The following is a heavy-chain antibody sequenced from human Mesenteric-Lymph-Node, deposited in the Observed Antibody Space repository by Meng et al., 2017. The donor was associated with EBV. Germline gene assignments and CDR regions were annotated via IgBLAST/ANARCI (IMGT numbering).Heavy chain of an antibody. CDR3: AKGGLAYNDN. V-gene: IGHV3-23*04. D-gene: IGHD2-21*01. Sequence: EVQLGGSGGGLVTPGGSLRLACAVSGFTFSSDAMSWVRQAPGKGLEWVSSISGNGVSKYYADSVKGRFTISRDNSKNTLYLEMNSLRAEDTAVYYCAKGGLAYNDNWGQGTLVTVSS. J-gene: IGHJ4*02. CDR2: ISGNGVSK. CDR1: GFTFSSDA.